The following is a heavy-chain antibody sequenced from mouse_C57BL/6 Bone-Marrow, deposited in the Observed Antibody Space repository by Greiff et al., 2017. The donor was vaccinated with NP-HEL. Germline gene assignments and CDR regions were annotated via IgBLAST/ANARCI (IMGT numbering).Heavy chain of an antibody. CDR1: GFTFSNYW. CDR3: TGRLRGY. V-gene: IGHV6-3*01. Sequence: EVQVVESGGGLVQPGGSMKLSCVASGFTFSNYWMNWVRQSPEKGLEWVAQIRLKSDNYATHYAESVKGRFTISGDDSKSSVYLQMNNLRAEDTGIYYCTGRLRGYWGQGTTLTVSS. CDR2: IRLKSDNYAT. J-gene: IGHJ2*01. D-gene: IGHD2-2*01.